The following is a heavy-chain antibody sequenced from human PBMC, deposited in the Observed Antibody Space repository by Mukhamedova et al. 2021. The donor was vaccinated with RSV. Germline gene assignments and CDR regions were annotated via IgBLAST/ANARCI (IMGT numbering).Heavy chain of an antibody. V-gene: IGHV3-48*02. Sequence: GFTFSDFSMNWVRQAPGKGLEWVSYITRDSGIRSYADSVKGRFSISRDNAKNSLSLEMNSLRDEDTAAYYCVRDLNWAFDYWGQG. D-gene: IGHD7-27*01. CDR1: GFTFSDFS. J-gene: IGHJ4*02. CDR2: ITRDSGIR. CDR3: VRDLNWAFDY.